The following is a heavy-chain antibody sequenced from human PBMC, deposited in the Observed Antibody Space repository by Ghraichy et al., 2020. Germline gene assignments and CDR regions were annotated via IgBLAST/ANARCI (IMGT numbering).Heavy chain of an antibody. CDR1: GFTFRSYA. J-gene: IGHJ4*02. D-gene: IGHD5-18*01. V-gene: IGHV3-23*01. CDR3: AKGWTQLWSPFDY. CDR2: INGGGEIT. Sequence: GESLNISCAASGFTFRSYAMMWVRQAPGRGLEWVAAINGGGEITYYGDSVRGRFTISRDNSNSTLFLQMNTLRAEDSAVYYCAKGWTQLWSPFDYWGQGTLLTVSS.